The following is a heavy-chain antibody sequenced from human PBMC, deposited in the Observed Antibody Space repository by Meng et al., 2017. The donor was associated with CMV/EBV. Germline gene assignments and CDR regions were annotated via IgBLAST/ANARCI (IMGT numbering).Heavy chain of an antibody. J-gene: IGHJ4*02. V-gene: IGHV1-2*02. CDR1: GYTFTGYY. CDR2: INPKSGGT. D-gene: IGHD6-6*01. CDR3: ASGAGVGDSSSGLADY. Sequence: ASVKVSCKASGYTFTGYYMQWVRPAPGQGLEWMGWINPKSGGTNYAQNFQGRVTMTRDTSISTAYMELNRLRSDDTAVYYCASGAGVGDSSSGLADYWGQGTLVTVSS.